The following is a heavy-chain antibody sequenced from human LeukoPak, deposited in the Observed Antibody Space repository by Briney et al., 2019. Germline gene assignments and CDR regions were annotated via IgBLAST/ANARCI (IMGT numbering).Heavy chain of an antibody. CDR2: IYSGGSI. CDR3: TTVLHDFWSGTLGF. CDR1: GFTVSSNY. Sequence: GGSLRLSCAASGFTVSSNYMSWVRQAPGKGLEWVSVIYSGGSIYYADSVKGRFTISKDNSKNTLYLQMNYLRAEDTAVYYCTTVLHDFWSGTLGFWGQGTLVTVSS. D-gene: IGHD3-3*01. J-gene: IGHJ4*02. V-gene: IGHV3-53*01.